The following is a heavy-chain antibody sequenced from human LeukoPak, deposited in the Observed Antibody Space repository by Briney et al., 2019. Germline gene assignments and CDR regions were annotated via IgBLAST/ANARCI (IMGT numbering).Heavy chain of an antibody. J-gene: IGHJ3*01. CDR1: GGTFSSYA. V-gene: IGHV1-69*01. CDR2: IIPIFGTA. D-gene: IGHD4-23*01. Sequence: ASVKVSCKASGGTFSSYAISWVRQAPGQGLEWMGGIIPIFGTANYAQKFQGRVTITADESTSTAYMELSSLRSEDTAVYYCARLDYGGNQCWGQGTMVTVSS. CDR3: ARLDYGGNQC.